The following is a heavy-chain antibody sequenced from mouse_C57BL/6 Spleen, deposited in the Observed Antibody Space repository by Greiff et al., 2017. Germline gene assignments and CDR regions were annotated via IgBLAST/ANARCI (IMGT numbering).Heavy chain of an antibody. Sequence: EVKLMESGGGLVKPGGSLKLSCAASGFTFSDYGMHWVRQAPEKGLEWVAYISSGSSTIYYADTVKGRFTISRDNAKNTLFLQMTSLRSEDTAMYYCARMGWDFAYWGQGTLVTVSA. V-gene: IGHV5-17*01. D-gene: IGHD4-1*01. CDR2: ISSGSSTI. J-gene: IGHJ3*01. CDR1: GFTFSDYG. CDR3: ARMGWDFAY.